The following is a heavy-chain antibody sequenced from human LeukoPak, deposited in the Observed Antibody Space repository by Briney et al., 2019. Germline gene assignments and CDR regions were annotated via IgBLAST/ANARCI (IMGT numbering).Heavy chain of an antibody. Sequence: GGSLRLSCAASGFTFSSYAMSWVRQAPGKGLEWVSAISGSDGSTYYADSVKGRFTISRDNSKNTLYLQMNSLRAEDTAVYYCAKVGVRGYSTPPRNGFDYWGQGTLVTVSS. V-gene: IGHV3-23*01. CDR3: AKVGVRGYSTPPRNGFDY. CDR1: GFTFSSYA. J-gene: IGHJ4*02. D-gene: IGHD5-18*01. CDR2: ISGSDGST.